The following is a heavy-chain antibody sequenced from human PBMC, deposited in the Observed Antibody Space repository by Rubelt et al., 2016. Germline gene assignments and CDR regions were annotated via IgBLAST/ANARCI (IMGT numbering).Heavy chain of an antibody. J-gene: IGHJ3*02. CDR1: GYSFTSYW. Sequence: EVQLVQSGAEVKKPGESLKISCKGSGYSFTSYWIGWVRQLPGKGLEWMGIIYPGDSDTRYSQSVQGKVTISADKSLCTAYLQWSNRKSSDTAMYYCASRWGRTSSDAFDIWGQGTMVTVSS. D-gene: IGHD2-2*01. CDR2: IYPGDSDT. CDR3: ASRWGRTSSDAFDI. V-gene: IGHV5-51*01.